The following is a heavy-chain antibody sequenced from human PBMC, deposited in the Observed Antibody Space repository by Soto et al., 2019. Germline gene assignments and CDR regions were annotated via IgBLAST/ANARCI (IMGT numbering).Heavy chain of an antibody. V-gene: IGHV3-20*04. Sequence: GGSLRLSCAASGFTFSVYSMNWVRQAPGKGLEWVSGINWNGGSTGYADSVKGRFTISRDNAKNSLYLQMNSLRAEDTALYYCARDQESDAFDIWGQGTMVTVSS. J-gene: IGHJ3*02. CDR1: GFTFSVYS. D-gene: IGHD3-10*01. CDR3: ARDQESDAFDI. CDR2: INWNGGST.